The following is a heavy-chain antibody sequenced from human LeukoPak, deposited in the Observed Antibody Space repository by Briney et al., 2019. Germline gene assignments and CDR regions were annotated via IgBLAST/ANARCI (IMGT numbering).Heavy chain of an antibody. CDR1: GGSISSGSYY. V-gene: IGHV4-61*02. Sequence: SETLSLTCTVSGGSISSGSYYWSWIRQPAGKGLEWIGRIYTSGSTNYNPSLKSRVTISVDTSKNQFSLKLSSVTAADTAVYCCARTKGGITSPVDYWGQGTLVTVSS. CDR2: IYTSGST. CDR3: ARTKGGITSPVDY. D-gene: IGHD3-16*01. J-gene: IGHJ4*02.